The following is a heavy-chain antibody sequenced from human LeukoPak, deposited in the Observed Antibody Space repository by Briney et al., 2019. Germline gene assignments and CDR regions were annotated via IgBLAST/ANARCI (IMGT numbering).Heavy chain of an antibody. V-gene: IGHV3-64*01. Sequence: GGSLRLSCAASGFTFSSYAMHWVRQAPGKGLEYVSAISSNGGSTYYANSVKGKFTISRDNSKNTLYLQMGSLRAEDMAVYYCARGDFWSGHSFDYWGQGTLVTVSS. D-gene: IGHD3-3*01. CDR1: GFTFSSYA. CDR2: ISSNGGST. J-gene: IGHJ4*02. CDR3: ARGDFWSGHSFDY.